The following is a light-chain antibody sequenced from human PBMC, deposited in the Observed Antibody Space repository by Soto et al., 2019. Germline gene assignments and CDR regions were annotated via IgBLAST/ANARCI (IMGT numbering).Light chain of an antibody. CDR2: QDS. CDR3: QAWDSSPVV. CDR1: NWGDKY. Sequence: SYELTQPPSVSVSPGQTASITCSGDNWGDKYACWYQQKPGQSPVLVIYQDSKRPSGIPERFSGSNSGNTATLTISGTQAMDEADYYCQAWDSSPVVFGGGTKLTVL. J-gene: IGLJ2*01. V-gene: IGLV3-1*01.